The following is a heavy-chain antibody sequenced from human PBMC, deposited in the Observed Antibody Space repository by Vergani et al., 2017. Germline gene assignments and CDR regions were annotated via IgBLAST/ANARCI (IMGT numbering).Heavy chain of an antibody. Sequence: EVQLLESGGGLVQPGGSLRLSCAASGFTASSNYMSWVRQAPGKGLEWVSVIYSGGSTYYADSVKGRFTISRDNSKNTLYLQMNSLRAEDTAVYYCATLEYSSSWYSYYYMDVWGKGTTVTVSS. CDR3: ATLEYSSSWYSYYYMDV. J-gene: IGHJ6*03. D-gene: IGHD6-6*01. CDR2: IYSGGST. V-gene: IGHV3-53*01. CDR1: GFTASSNY.